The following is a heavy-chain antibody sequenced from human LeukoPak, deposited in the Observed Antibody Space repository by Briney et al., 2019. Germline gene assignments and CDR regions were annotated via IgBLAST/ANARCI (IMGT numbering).Heavy chain of an antibody. J-gene: IGHJ4*02. CDR1: GGSISSYY. Sequence: SETLSLTCTVSGGSISSYYWSWIRQPPGKGLEWIGYIYYSGSTNYNPSLKSRVTISVDTSKNQFSLKLSSVTAADTAVYHCARAVYSSGNYFDYWGQGTLVTVSS. V-gene: IGHV4-59*01. CDR3: ARAVYSSGNYFDY. CDR2: IYYSGST. D-gene: IGHD6-19*01.